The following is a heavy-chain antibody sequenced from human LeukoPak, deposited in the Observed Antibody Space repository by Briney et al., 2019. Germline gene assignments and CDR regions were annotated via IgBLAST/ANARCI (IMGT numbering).Heavy chain of an antibody. CDR2: INQSGST. V-gene: IGHV4-34*01. CDR1: GGSFSGYY. CDR3: ASECSRWGQTAIWFDP. D-gene: IGHD6-13*01. J-gene: IGHJ5*02. Sequence: SGTLSLTCAVYGGSFSGYYWGWIRQSPGKGLEWIGEINQSGSTNYNPSLKSRVTISVDTSKNKFSLRLRSVTAADSAVYYCASECSRWGQTAIWFDPWGQGTPVIVSS.